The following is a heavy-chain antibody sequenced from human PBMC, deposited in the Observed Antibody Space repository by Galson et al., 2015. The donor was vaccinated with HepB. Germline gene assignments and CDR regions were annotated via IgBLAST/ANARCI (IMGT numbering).Heavy chain of an antibody. J-gene: IGHJ4*02. D-gene: IGHD6-19*01. V-gene: IGHV3-7*01. Sequence: SLRLSCAASGFTFSSYWMRWVRQAPGKGLEWVANIKQDGSEKYYVDSVKDRFTISRDNAKNSLYLQMNSLRAEDTAVYYCARHMDSGWNGPSPYWGQGTLVTVSS. CDR3: ARHMDSGWNGPSPY. CDR2: IKQDGSEK. CDR1: GFTFSSYW.